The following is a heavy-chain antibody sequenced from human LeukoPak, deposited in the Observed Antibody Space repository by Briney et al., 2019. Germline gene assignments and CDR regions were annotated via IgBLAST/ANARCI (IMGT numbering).Heavy chain of an antibody. Sequence: PGGSLRLSCAASGFTFSDYGMHWVRQAPGKGLEWVAFLRSDGSNKYYADSVKGRFTVSRDNGKNSLYLQMNSLRAEDTAVYYCARDLAQWLEPFDYWGQGTLVTVSS. V-gene: IGHV3-30*02. CDR3: ARDLAQWLEPFDY. J-gene: IGHJ4*02. CDR1: GFTFSDYG. D-gene: IGHD6-19*01. CDR2: LRSDGSNK.